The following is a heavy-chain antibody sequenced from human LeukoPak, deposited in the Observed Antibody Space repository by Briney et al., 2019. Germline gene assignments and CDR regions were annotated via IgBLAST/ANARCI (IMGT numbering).Heavy chain of an antibody. CDR3: ARGLFLSGYLDAFDV. V-gene: IGHV3-30*14. D-gene: IGHD3-22*01. J-gene: IGHJ3*01. Sequence: GGSLRLSCAASGFTFSSYAMHWVRQAPGKGLEWVAVISYDGGNKYYADSVKGRCTISRDNSKNTLYLQMNSLRAEDTAVYFCARGLFLSGYLDAFDVWGQGTVVTVSS. CDR1: GFTFSSYA. CDR2: ISYDGGNK.